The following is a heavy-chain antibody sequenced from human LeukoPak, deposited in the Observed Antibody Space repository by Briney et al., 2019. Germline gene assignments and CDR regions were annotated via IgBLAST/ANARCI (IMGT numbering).Heavy chain of an antibody. J-gene: IGHJ4*02. CDR3: ARDGGWAFDY. CDR2: ISSSGANA. D-gene: IGHD3-16*01. Sequence: GGSLRLSCAASGFTFRDAAMTWVRQAPGKGLEWVSLISSSGANAYYADSVKGRFTISRDNSKNTLYLQMNSLRAEDTAVYYCARDGGWAFDYWGQGTLVTVSS. V-gene: IGHV3-23*01. CDR1: GFTFRDAA.